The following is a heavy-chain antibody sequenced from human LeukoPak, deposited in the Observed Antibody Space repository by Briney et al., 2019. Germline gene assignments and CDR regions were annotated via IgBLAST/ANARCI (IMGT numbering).Heavy chain of an antibody. CDR1: GFTFSSNG. D-gene: IGHD6-13*01. Sequence: PGGSLRLSCAASGFTFSSNGMNWVRQAPGKGLEWVSYISATGGTIYYADSVKGRFTISRDNAKNSLYLQMNSLRAEDTAVYYCARASSSWYRGNWFDPWGQGTLVTVSS. J-gene: IGHJ5*02. CDR2: ISATGGTI. CDR3: ARASSSWYRGNWFDP. V-gene: IGHV3-48*04.